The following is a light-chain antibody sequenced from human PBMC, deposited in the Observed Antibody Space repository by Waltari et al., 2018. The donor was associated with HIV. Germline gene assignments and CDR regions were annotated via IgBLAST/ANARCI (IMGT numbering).Light chain of an antibody. Sequence: QSALTQPASVSGSPGQSITISCTGTSSDVGSYNYVSWYQHHPGKAPKLMIYEVFNRPSGVANRLSGSKSVNTASLTISGLQAEDEADYYCSSYSTNSTSYVVFGGGTKLTVL. CDR1: SSDVGSYNY. CDR2: EVF. J-gene: IGLJ2*01. V-gene: IGLV2-14*01. CDR3: SSYSTNSTSYVV.